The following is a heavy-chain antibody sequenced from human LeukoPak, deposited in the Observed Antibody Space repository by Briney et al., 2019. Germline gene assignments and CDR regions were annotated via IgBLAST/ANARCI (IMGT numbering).Heavy chain of an antibody. Sequence: ASVKVSCKASGYSFTGHYMHWVRQAPGQGLEWIGWMYPNSGDTNYAQEFQGRVTLTRDTSISTAYMELSSLRSDDTAIYYCARESLGGSYSGSFELDYWGQGTLVTLSS. CDR3: ARESLGGSYSGSFELDY. V-gene: IGHV1-2*02. CDR1: GYSFTGHY. D-gene: IGHD1-26*01. CDR2: MYPNSGDT. J-gene: IGHJ4*02.